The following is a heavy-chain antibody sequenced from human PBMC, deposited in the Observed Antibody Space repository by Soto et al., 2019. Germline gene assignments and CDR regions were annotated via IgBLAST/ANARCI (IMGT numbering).Heavy chain of an antibody. Sequence: PSETLSLTCTVSGGSISSYYWSWIRQPAGKGLEWIGRIYTSGSTNYNPSLKSRVTMSVDTSKNQFSLKLSSVTAADTAVYYCARERYSYDSSGYYSIFDYGGQGTLVTVSS. J-gene: IGHJ4*02. CDR3: ARERYSYDSSGYYSIFDY. CDR2: IYTSGST. D-gene: IGHD3-22*01. CDR1: GGSISSYY. V-gene: IGHV4-4*07.